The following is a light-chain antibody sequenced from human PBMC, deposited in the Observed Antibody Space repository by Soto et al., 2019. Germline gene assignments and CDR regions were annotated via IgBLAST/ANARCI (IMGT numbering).Light chain of an antibody. CDR3: QQSYSTPLT. Sequence: EIQVTQSPCYLFSSVEDRVIITCRASQSIINHLNWYQQQPEKAPKLLIFAASRLQSGVPSMFSGSRSGPDFTLTISSLQPEDFATYYCQQSYSTPLTFGGGTKVDIK. CDR1: QSIINH. CDR2: AAS. J-gene: IGKJ4*01. V-gene: IGKV1-39*01.